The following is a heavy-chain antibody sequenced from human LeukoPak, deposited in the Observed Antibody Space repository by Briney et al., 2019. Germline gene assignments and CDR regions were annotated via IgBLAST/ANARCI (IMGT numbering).Heavy chain of an antibody. CDR2: IYYSGST. CDR3: ARSYYYDSSGPMDV. J-gene: IGHJ6*02. CDR1: GGSISSSSYY. V-gene: IGHV4-39*01. D-gene: IGHD3-22*01. Sequence: PSETLSLTCTVSGGSISSSSYYWGWIRQPPGKGLEWIGSIYYSGSTYYNPSLKSRVTISVDTSKNQFSLKLSSVTAADTAVYYRARSYYYDSSGPMDVWGQGTTVTVSS.